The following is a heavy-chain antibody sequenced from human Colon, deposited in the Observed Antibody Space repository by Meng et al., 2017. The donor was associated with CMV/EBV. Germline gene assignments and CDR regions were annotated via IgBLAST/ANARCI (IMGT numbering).Heavy chain of an antibody. D-gene: IGHD2-15*01. CDR2: ISVSDTNK. Sequence: GFVSSNKGLAGVRQTPGQRVKGVTFISVSDTNKDYADSVKSRFTISRDNSKDTLYLQLNSMKVEDTAVYYCVRDPVGCSGRSCYFDSWGQGTLVTVS. CDR1: GFVSSNKG. J-gene: IGHJ4*02. CDR3: VRDPVGCSGRSCYFDS. V-gene: IGHV3-30*03.